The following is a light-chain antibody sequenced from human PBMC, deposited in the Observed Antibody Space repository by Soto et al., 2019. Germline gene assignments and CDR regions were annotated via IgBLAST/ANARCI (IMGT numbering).Light chain of an antibody. CDR2: ASS. CDR3: QQCGSSLPWT. CDR1: QIISSAY. Sequence: EIVLTQSTGTLSLSPGDRATLSCRASQIISSAYLAWYQQRPGQAPRLLIYASSSRATSIPDRFSGSGSGTDFTLTISRLEPEDFAVYYCQQCGSSLPWTFGQGTKVEMK. J-gene: IGKJ1*01. V-gene: IGKV3-20*01.